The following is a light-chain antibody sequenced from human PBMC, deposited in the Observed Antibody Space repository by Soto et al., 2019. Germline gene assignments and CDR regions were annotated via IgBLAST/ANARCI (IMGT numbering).Light chain of an antibody. CDR1: SSDVGGYNY. Sequence: QSALTQPASVSGSPGQSITISCTGTSSDVGGYNYVSWYQHYPGKAPKLMIYDVSNRPSGVSDRFSGSKSGNTASLTISGLQTEDEADDYCSSYTSSSTLVVFGGGTKLTVL. CDR2: DVS. J-gene: IGLJ2*01. CDR3: SSYTSSSTLVV. V-gene: IGLV2-14*03.